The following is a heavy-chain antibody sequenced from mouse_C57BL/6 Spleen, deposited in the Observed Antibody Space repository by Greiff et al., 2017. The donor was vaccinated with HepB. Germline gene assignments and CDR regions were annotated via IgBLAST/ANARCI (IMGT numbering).Heavy chain of an antibody. J-gene: IGHJ2*01. Sequence: VQLQQPGAELVMPGASVKLSCKASGYTFTSYWMHWVKQRPGQGLEWIGEIDPSDSYTNYNQKFKGKSTLTVDKSSSTAYMQLSSLTSEDSAVYYCARGLTTVVADYFDYWGQGTTLTVSS. CDR3: ARGLTTVVADYFDY. CDR1: GYTFTSYW. CDR2: IDPSDSYT. V-gene: IGHV1-69*01. D-gene: IGHD1-1*01.